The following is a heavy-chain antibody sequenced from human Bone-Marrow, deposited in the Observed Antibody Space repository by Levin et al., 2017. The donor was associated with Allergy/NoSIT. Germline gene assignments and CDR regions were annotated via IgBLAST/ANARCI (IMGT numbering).Heavy chain of an antibody. CDR3: AKGITGTTPLFDY. CDR1: GFTFDDYT. D-gene: IGHD1-7*01. J-gene: IGHJ4*02. Sequence: QAGGSLRLSCAASGFTFDDYTMHWVRQAPGKGLEWVSLISWDGGSTYYADSVKGRFTISRDNSKNSLYLQMNSLRTEDTALYYCAKGITGTTPLFDYWGQGTLVTVSS. CDR2: ISWDGGST. V-gene: IGHV3-43*01.